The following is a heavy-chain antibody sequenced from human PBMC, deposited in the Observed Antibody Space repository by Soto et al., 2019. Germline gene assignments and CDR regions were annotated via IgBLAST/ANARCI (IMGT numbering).Heavy chain of an antibody. CDR3: ARSGYWIRPDYNWFDP. Sequence: SETLSLTFTVSGGSISSGGYYWSWIRQHLVNALEWIGYIYHSGSTFYNQSLKSRVTISVDKSKKTFYLKLISVTAADKVVYYCARSGYWIRPDYNWFDPWGQGTLLTLSS. CDR2: IYHSGST. D-gene: IGHD3-3*01. J-gene: IGHJ5*02. CDR1: GGSISSGGYY. V-gene: IGHV4-31*03.